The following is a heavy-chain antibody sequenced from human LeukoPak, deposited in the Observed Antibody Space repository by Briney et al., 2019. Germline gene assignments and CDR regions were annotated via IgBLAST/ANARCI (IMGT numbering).Heavy chain of an antibody. CDR1: GFTFSGYA. J-gene: IGHJ4*02. CDR2: ISSGDRT. V-gene: IGHV3-23*01. D-gene: IGHD3-9*01. CDR3: AKDATASPYFHWFDN. Sequence: GGSLRLSCTPSGFTFSGYAMNWVRQAPGKGLEWVAGISSGDRTFHAESVKGRFTISRDKSKDTLYLQMNSPRAEDTAVYYCAKDATASPYFHWFDNWGQGTQVIVSS.